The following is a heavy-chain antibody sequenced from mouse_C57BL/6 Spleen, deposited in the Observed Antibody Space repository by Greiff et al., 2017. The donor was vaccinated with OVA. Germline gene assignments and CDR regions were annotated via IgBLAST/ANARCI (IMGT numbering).Heavy chain of an antibody. D-gene: IGHD1-1*01. CDR1: GFTFSSYG. J-gene: IGHJ2*01. CDR3: ARHPFITTVAYYFDY. CDR2: ISSGGSYT. Sequence: EVNVVESGGDLVKPGGSLKLSCAASGFTFSSYGMSWVRQTPDKRLEWVATISSGGSYTYYPDSVKGRFTISRDNAKNTLYLQMSSLKSEDTAMYYCARHPFITTVAYYFDYWGQGTTLTVSS. V-gene: IGHV5-6*01.